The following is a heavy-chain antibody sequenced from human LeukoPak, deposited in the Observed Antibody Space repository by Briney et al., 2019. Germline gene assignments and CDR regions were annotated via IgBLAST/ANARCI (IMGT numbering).Heavy chain of an antibody. CDR3: ARHSTYSYDTNNWFDP. V-gene: IGHV4-4*07. D-gene: IGHD3-22*01. CDR2: IYTSGST. J-gene: IGHJ5*02. CDR1: GGSISSYY. Sequence: SETLSLTCTVSGGSISSYYWSWIRQPAGKGLEWIGRIYTSGSTNYNPSLKSRVTMSVDTSKNQFSLKLSSVTAADTAVYYCARHSTYSYDTNNWFDPWGQGTLVTVSS.